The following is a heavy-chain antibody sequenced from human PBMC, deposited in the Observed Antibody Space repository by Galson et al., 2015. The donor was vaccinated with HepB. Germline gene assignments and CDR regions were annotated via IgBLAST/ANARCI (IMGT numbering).Heavy chain of an antibody. V-gene: IGHV3-73*01. J-gene: IGHJ4*02. CDR3: TRLGDFSGYSSR. Sequence: SLRLSCAASGFTFSGSAIHWVRQAPGKGPEWVGRIRSKADNYAKAYVESLKGRFTISRDDSKNTEYLHMNSLKTEDTAVYYCTRLGDFSGYSSRWGQGTLVTVSS. CDR1: GFTFSGSA. D-gene: IGHD6-13*01. CDR2: IRSKADNYAK.